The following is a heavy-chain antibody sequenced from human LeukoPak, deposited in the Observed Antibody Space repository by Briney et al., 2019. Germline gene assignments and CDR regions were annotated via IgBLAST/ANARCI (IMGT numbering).Heavy chain of an antibody. V-gene: IGHV1-18*01. J-gene: IGHJ3*02. CDR3: ARGSRLVGWLRYGGPYAFDI. CDR2: ISAYNGNT. Sequence: GASVKVSCKASGYTFTSYGISWVRQAPGQGLEWMGWISAYNGNTNYAQKLQGRVTMTTDTSTSTAYMELRSLRSDDTAVYYCARGSRLVGWLRYGGPYAFDIWGQGTMVTVSS. CDR1: GYTFTSYG. D-gene: IGHD5-12*01.